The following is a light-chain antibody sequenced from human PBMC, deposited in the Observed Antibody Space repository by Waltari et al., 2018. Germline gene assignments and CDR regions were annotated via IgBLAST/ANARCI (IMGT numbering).Light chain of an antibody. J-gene: IGLJ3*02. V-gene: IGLV1-44*01. CDR1: ICNIGINT. CDR2: STT. CDR3: GAWDDGVKEWV. Sequence: QSVLTQPPSASGTPGRRVTISCSGTICNIGINTVNWYQQFPGSAPKLLIFSTTQRPSGVPDRFSASKSGTSASLAINGLQAADEADYYCGAWDDGVKEWVFGGGTKLTVL.